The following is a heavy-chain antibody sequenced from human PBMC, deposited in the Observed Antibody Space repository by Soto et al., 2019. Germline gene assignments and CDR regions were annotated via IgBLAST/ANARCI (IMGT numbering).Heavy chain of an antibody. J-gene: IGHJ4*02. CDR3: ARCRYGDYDY. CDR1: GGSFSGYY. CDR2: INHSGST. Sequence: PSETLSLTCAVYGGSFSGYYWSWIRQPPGKGLEWIGEINHSGSTNYNPSLKSRVTISVDTSKNQFSLKLSSVTAADTAVYYCARCRYGDYDYWGQGTLVTVSS. V-gene: IGHV4-34*01. D-gene: IGHD4-17*01.